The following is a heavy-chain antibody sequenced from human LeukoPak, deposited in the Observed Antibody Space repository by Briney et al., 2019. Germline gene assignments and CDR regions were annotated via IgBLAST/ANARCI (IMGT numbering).Heavy chain of an antibody. CDR3: ARLYSSSWYVDY. CDR1: GGSFSGYY. J-gene: IGHJ4*02. Sequence: SETLSLTCAVYGGSFSGYYWSWIRQPPVKGLEWIGEINHSGSTNYNPSLKSRVTISVDTSKNQFSLKLSSVTAADTAVYYCARLYSSSWYVDYWGQGTLVTVSS. V-gene: IGHV4-34*01. D-gene: IGHD6-13*01. CDR2: INHSGST.